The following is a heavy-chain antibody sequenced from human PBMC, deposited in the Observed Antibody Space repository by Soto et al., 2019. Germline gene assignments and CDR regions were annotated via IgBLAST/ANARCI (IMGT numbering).Heavy chain of an antibody. CDR1: GFMFSTYL. CDR3: VGALTYEVPYYYYGMDV. J-gene: IGHJ6*02. Sequence: VSLRLSCTASGFMFSTYLMSWVRQAPGKGLEWVANIRQGGNEKFYVDSVKGRFTISRDNAKKSLYLQMNSLRAEDTAVYYCVGALTYEVPYYYYGMDVWGQGTTVTVSS. CDR2: IRQGGNEK. V-gene: IGHV3-7*01. D-gene: IGHD3-16*01.